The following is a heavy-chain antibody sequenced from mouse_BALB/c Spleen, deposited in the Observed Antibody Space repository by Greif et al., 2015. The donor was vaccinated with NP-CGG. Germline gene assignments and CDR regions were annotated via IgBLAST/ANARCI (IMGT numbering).Heavy chain of an antibody. J-gene: IGHJ4*01. CDR1: GFTFSSFG. Sequence: DVQLVESGGGLVQPGGPRKLSCAASGFTFSSFGMHWVRQAPEKGLEWVAYISSGSSTIYYADTVKGRFTISRDNPKNTLFLQMTSLRSEDTAMYYCARCPYGNYYAMDYWGQGTSVTVSS. D-gene: IGHD2-10*02. CDR2: ISSGSSTI. CDR3: ARCPYGNYYAMDY. V-gene: IGHV5-17*02.